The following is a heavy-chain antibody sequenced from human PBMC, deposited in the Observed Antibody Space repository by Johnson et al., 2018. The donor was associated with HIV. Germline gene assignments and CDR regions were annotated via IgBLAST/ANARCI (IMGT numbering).Heavy chain of an antibody. CDR3: ASDRWATYYYDSSGYYRRVGAFDI. J-gene: IGHJ3*02. CDR2: ITSSGTTI. CDR1: GFTFSDYY. D-gene: IGHD3-22*01. Sequence: QVQLVESGGGLVKPGGSLRLSCAASGFTFSDYYMSWIRQAPGKGLEWVSYITSSGTTIYHVDSVKGRFTISRDNAKNSLYLQINSLRAEDTAVYYCASDRWATYYYDSSGYYRRVGAFDIWGQGKMVTVSS. V-gene: IGHV3-11*04.